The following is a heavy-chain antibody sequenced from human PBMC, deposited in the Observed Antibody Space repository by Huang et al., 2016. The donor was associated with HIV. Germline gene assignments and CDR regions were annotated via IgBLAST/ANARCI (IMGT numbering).Heavy chain of an antibody. Sequence: QLQLQESGPGQVKPSETLSLTCTVSGDFISSTNYYWGWIRQSPGKGLEWGWSVYQSGSTNYNPSLKSRVTLSVDTSRNQFSLRLNSVTAADTAVYYCASQHIGAAATWFWGRGTQVAVSS. CDR2: VYQSGST. D-gene: IGHD6-13*01. J-gene: IGHJ4*02. CDR3: ASQHIGAAATWF. V-gene: IGHV4-39*01. CDR1: GDFISSTNYY.